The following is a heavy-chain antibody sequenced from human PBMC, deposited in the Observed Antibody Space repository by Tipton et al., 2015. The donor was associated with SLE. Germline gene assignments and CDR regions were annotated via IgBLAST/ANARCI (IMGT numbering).Heavy chain of an antibody. J-gene: IGHJ4*02. CDR3: ARGEKYSSGWSDGQSYYFDF. CDR2: VFSSGST. D-gene: IGHD6-19*01. V-gene: IGHV4-4*07. CDR1: SGSMTSYY. Sequence: GLVKPSGTLSLTCTVSSGSMTSYYWYWIRQPAGKGLEWIGRVFSSGSTDYNPSLKSRVTMSLDTSKSHFSLKLTTVTAADTAVYYCARGEKYSSGWSDGQSYYFDFWGQGTLVTVSS.